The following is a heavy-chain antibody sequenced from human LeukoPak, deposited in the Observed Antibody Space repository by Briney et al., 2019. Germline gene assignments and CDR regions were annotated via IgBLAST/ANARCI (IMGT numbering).Heavy chain of an antibody. CDR3: AREGGPYRPLDY. J-gene: IGHJ4*02. Sequence: SETLSLTCTVSGGSISTHYWSWIRQPPGKGLEWIGYTYYTGSTNYNPSLKSRVTISVDTSKNQFSLKLSSVTAADTAVYYCAREGGPYRPLDYSGQGTLVTVAS. CDR2: TYYTGST. CDR1: GGSISTHY. V-gene: IGHV4-59*11.